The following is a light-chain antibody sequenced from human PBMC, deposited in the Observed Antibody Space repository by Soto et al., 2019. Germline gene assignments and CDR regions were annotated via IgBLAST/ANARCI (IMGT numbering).Light chain of an antibody. V-gene: IGKV1-12*01. J-gene: IGKJ5*01. Sequence: DIQMTQSPSSMSASIGDRVTITCRASQDINTWLAWYQKKPGEAPRVLIYAASSLQSGVPSRFSGSGSGTDFTLTLSSLQPDAFATYYCQQADSFPITFGQGTRLEIK. CDR3: QQADSFPIT. CDR2: AAS. CDR1: QDINTW.